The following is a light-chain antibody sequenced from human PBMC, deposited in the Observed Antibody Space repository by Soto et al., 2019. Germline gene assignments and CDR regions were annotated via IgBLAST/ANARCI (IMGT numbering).Light chain of an antibody. V-gene: IGLV2-14*01. CDR2: DVS. J-gene: IGLJ3*02. CDR3: GLYTTSYTLV. CDR1: SSDVGTYNY. Sequence: QSALTQPASVSGSPGQSITISCTGTSSDVGTYNYVSWYQHRPGKAPKLMIYDVSYRPSGVSNRFSGSKSANTASLTISGLQGGDEAYYYCGLYTTSYTLVFGGGTKLTVL.